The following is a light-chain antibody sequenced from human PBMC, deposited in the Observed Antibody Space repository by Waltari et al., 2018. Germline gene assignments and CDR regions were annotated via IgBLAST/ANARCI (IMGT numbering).Light chain of an antibody. Sequence: QSALTQPRSVSGYPGQSVTIPCTGTSSDIGAYNYVSWYQQYPGKAPELMIYDVTKRPSGVPDRFSGSKSGNTASLTISGLQAEDEADYYCCSYAGSYTYWVFGGGTKLTVL. CDR1: SSDIGAYNY. V-gene: IGLV2-11*01. CDR3: CSYAGSYTYWV. J-gene: IGLJ3*02. CDR2: DVT.